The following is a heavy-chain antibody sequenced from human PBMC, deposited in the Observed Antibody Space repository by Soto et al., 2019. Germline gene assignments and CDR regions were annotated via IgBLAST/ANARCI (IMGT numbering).Heavy chain of an antibody. D-gene: IGHD3-22*01. CDR2: IIPIFGTA. J-gene: IGHJ6*02. V-gene: IGHV1-69*06. CDR1: GGTFSSYA. Sequence: QAQLVQSGAEVKKPGSSVKVSCKASGGTFSSYAISWVRQAPGQGLEWMVGIIPIFGTANYAQKFAGRVTITGDKSTSTAYMEVSSLRSEDTAVYYCARVEVVVFNSHYYYGIGVWGQGATVTV. CDR3: ARVEVVVFNSHYYYGIGV.